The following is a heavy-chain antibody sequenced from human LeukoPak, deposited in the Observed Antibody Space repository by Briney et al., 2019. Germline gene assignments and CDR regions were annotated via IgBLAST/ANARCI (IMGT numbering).Heavy chain of an antibody. Sequence: GGSLRLSCAASGFTFSRYSMNWVRQAPGKGLEWVSVISGDSGTTVYRDSVEGRFTISRDNSKNTLFLHMNSLRAEHTAVYYCAKKAQVTAGAAYIDYWGQGTLVTVSS. CDR1: GFTFSRYS. V-gene: IGHV3-23*01. CDR3: AKKAQVTAGAAYIDY. J-gene: IGHJ4*02. CDR2: ISGDSGTT. D-gene: IGHD2-21*02.